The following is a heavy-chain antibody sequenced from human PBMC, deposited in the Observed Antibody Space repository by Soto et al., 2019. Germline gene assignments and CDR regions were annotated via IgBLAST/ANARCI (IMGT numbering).Heavy chain of an antibody. Sequence: GASVKVSCKASGYTFTGYYMHWVRQAPGQGLEWMGWINPNSGGTNYAQKFQGWVTMTRDTSISTAYMELSRLRSDDTAVYYCARDPIVNDYYDSSGYYRSNWFDPWGQGTLVTVSS. V-gene: IGHV1-2*04. CDR1: GYTFTGYY. D-gene: IGHD3-22*01. J-gene: IGHJ5*02. CDR2: INPNSGGT. CDR3: ARDPIVNDYYDSSGYYRSNWFDP.